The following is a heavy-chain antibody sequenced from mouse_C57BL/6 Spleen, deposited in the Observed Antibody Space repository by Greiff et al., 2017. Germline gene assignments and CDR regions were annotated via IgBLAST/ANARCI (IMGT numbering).Heavy chain of an antibody. Sequence: DVQLQESGAELVKPGASVKLSCTASGFNIKDYYMHWVKQRTEQGLEWIGRIDPEDGETKYAPKFQGKATITADTASNTAYLQLSSLTSEDTAVYYCAPVGDEGAWFAYWGQGTLVTVSA. J-gene: IGHJ3*01. CDR2: IDPEDGET. CDR3: APVGDEGAWFAY. CDR1: GFNIKDYY. V-gene: IGHV14-2*01.